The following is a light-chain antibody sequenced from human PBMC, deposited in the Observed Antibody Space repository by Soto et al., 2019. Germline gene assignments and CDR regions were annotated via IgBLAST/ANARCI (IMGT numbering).Light chain of an antibody. CDR2: GDN. Sequence: QSVLTQPPSVSGAPGQRVSISCTGSTSNIGAPYDVHWYQHLPGTAPKLLIYGDNNRPSGVPDRFSGSKSGTSASLAITRLQAEDEPDYYCQSYDISLHNYVFGTGTKVTVL. CDR3: QSYDISLHNYV. CDR1: TSNIGAPYD. J-gene: IGLJ1*01. V-gene: IGLV1-40*01.